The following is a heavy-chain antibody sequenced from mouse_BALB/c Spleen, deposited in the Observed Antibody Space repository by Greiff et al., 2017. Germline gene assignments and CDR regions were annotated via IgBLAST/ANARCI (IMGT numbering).Heavy chain of an antibody. D-gene: IGHD2-14*01. CDR2: ISDGGSYT. CDR1: GFTFSDYY. V-gene: IGHV5-4*02. CDR3: ARAYYRYDGYFDY. Sequence: EVQRVESGGGLVKPGGSLKLSCAASGFTFSDYYMYWVRQTPEKRLEWVATISDGGSYTYYPDSVKGRFTISRDNAKNNLYLQMSSLKSEDTAMYYCARAYYRYDGYFDYWGQGTTLTVSS. J-gene: IGHJ2*01.